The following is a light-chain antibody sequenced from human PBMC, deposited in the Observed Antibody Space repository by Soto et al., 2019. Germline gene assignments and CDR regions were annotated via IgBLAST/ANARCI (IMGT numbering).Light chain of an antibody. J-gene: IGKJ1*01. V-gene: IGKV3-15*01. CDR3: QQYNNWPGT. Sequence: EIVMTQSPATLSVSPGERATLSCRASQSVSSKLAWYQQKPGQAPRLLIYGASTRATGIPARFSGSGSGTEFTLTISSLQSEDFAVYYCQQYNNWPGTFGQGTKGDIK. CDR1: QSVSSK. CDR2: GAS.